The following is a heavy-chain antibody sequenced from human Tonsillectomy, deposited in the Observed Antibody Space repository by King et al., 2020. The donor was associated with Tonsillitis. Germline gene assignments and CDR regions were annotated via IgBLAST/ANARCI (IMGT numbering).Heavy chain of an antibody. J-gene: IGHJ4*02. CDR1: GFIVSSNY. CDR2: IYSGGST. V-gene: IGHV3-53*01. D-gene: IGHD2-2*01. Sequence: QLVQSGGGLIQPGGSLRLSCAASGFIVSSNYMSWVRQAPGKGLEWVSVIYSGGSTYYADSVKGRFTISRDNSKNTLYLQMNSLRAEDTAVYYCARAYSTSWNAVGYWGQGTLVTVSS. CDR3: ARAYSTSWNAVGY.